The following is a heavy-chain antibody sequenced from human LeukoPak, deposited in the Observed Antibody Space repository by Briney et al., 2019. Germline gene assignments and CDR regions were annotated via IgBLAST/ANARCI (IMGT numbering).Heavy chain of an antibody. CDR3: AKDSRLLGYYFDY. CDR1: GFTFSSYA. CDR2: ISGSGGST. J-gene: IGHJ4*02. V-gene: IGHV3-23*01. Sequence: GGSLRLSCAASGFTFSSYAMSWVRQAPGKGLEWVTAISGSGGSTYYADSVKGRFTISRDNSKNTLYLQMNSLRAEDTAVYYCAKDSRLLGYYFDYWGQGTLVTVSS.